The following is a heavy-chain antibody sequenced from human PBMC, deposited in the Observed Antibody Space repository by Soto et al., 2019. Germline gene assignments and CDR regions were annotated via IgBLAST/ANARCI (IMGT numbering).Heavy chain of an antibody. CDR1: GFTLSSYA. Sequence: QVQLVESGGGVVQPGRSLRLSCAASGFTLSSYAMHWVRQAPGKGLEWVAVISYDGNKKYYADSVKGRFTISRDNSKNTLYLQMNSRRADDTAMYYCARLAGEWGSWYGGYFDYWGQGTLVTVSS. V-gene: IGHV3-30-3*01. J-gene: IGHJ4*02. D-gene: IGHD6-13*01. CDR2: ISYDGNKK. CDR3: ARLAGEWGSWYGGYFDY.